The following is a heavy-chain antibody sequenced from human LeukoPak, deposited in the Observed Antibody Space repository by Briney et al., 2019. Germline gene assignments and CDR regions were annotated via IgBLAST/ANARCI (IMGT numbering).Heavy chain of an antibody. CDR2: IYSGGST. CDR3: AKDPDGMTTVTH. J-gene: IGHJ4*02. D-gene: IGHD4-17*01. CDR1: GFTVSSNY. V-gene: IGHV3-53*01. Sequence: GGSLRLSCAASGFTVSSNYMSWVRQAPGKGLEWVSVIYSGGSTYYADSVKGRFTISRDNSKNTLYLQMNSLRAEDTAVYYCAKDPDGMTTVTHWGQGTLVTVSS.